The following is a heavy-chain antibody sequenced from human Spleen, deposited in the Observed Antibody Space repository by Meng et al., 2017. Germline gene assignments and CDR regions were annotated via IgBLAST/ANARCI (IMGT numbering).Heavy chain of an antibody. Sequence: LSLTCAASGFPFSSYEMTWVRQAPGKGLEWVSYISSSDSTIYYADSVKGRFTISRDNAKNSLYLQMNSLRAEDTAVYYCARDLSNEGSYFYYGMDVWGQGTTVTVSS. J-gene: IGHJ6*02. D-gene: IGHD3-10*01. CDR2: ISSSDSTI. V-gene: IGHV3-48*03. CDR1: GFPFSSYE. CDR3: ARDLSNEGSYFYYGMDV.